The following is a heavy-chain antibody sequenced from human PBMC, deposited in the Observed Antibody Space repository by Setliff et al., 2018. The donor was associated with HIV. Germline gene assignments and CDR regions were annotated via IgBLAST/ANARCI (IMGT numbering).Heavy chain of an antibody. CDR2: IYASGNT. Sequence: SETLSLTCTVSGGSITSTSYYWTWIRQPAGKGLEWIGRIYASGNTNYNPSLKSRVTISVDTSKNQFSLRLSSVIAADTAVYYCARGPPGSSIGWYVGYWGQGTLVTVSS. D-gene: IGHD6-19*01. CDR1: GGSITSTSYY. J-gene: IGHJ4*02. V-gene: IGHV4-61*02. CDR3: ARGPPGSSIGWYVGY.